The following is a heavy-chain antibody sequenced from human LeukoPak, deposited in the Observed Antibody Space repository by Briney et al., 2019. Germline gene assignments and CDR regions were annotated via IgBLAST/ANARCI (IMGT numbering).Heavy chain of an antibody. CDR3: ARYLQWLVPRGYYFDY. J-gene: IGHJ4*02. CDR2: IYYSGNT. V-gene: IGHV4-61*01. D-gene: IGHD6-19*01. CDR1: GGSVSSGSYY. Sequence: SETLSLTCTVSGGSVSSGSYYWSWIRQPPGKGLEWIGYIYYSGNTNYNPSLKSRVTISVDTSKNQFSLKLSSVTAADTAVYYCARYLQWLVPRGYYFDYWGQGTLVTVSS.